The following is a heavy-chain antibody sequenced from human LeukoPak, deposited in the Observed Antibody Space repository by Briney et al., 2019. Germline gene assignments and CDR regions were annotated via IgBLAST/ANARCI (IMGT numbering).Heavy chain of an antibody. J-gene: IGHJ6*03. CDR2: IIPIFGTA. CDR1: GGTFSSYA. CDR3: ARWKCSSTSSSRGYYYMDV. Sequence: AASVKVSCKASGGTFSSYAISWVRQAPGQGLKWMGGIIPIFGTANYAQKFQGRVTITTDESTSTAYMELSSLRSEDTAVYYCARWKCSSTSSSRGYYYMDVCGKGTTVTVSS. D-gene: IGHD2-2*01. V-gene: IGHV1-69*05.